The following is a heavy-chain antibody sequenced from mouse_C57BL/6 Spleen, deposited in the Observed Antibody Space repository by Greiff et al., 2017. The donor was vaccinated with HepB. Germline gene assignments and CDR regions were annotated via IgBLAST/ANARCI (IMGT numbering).Heavy chain of an antibody. CDR2: ISSGGSYT. V-gene: IGHV5-6*01. Sequence: EVKVVESGGDLVKPGGSLKLSCAASGFTFSSYGMSWVRQTPDKRLEWVATISSGGSYTYYPDSVKGRFTISRDNAKNTLYLQMSSLKSEDTAMYYCARDGSSGDYAMDYWGQGTSVTVSS. CDR1: GFTFSSYG. CDR3: ARDGSSGDYAMDY. J-gene: IGHJ4*01. D-gene: IGHD1-1*01.